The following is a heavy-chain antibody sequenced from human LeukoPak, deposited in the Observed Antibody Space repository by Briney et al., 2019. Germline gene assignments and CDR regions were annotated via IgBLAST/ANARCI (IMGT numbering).Heavy chain of an antibody. CDR3: ARDWGSSGWYNWFDP. CDR1: GFTFSSYG. J-gene: IGHJ5*02. V-gene: IGHV3-30*03. D-gene: IGHD6-19*01. Sequence: GGSLRLSCVASGFTFSSYGIHWVRQAPGKGLEWVAVISYDGSNKYYADSVKGRFTISRDNSKNTLYLQMNSLRAEDTAVYYCARDWGSSGWYNWFDPWGQGTLVTVSS. CDR2: ISYDGSNK.